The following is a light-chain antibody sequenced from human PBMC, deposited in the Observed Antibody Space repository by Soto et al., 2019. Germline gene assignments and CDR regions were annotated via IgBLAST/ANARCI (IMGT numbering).Light chain of an antibody. Sequence: EIVMTQSPATLSVSPGERATLSCRASQSVSSNLAWYQQKPGQAPRLLIYGASTRATGVPARFSGGGSGTEFTLTISILQSEDFAVYYCQHYNNWPPWTFGQGTKVEIK. V-gene: IGKV3-15*01. CDR2: GAS. CDR3: QHYNNWPPWT. CDR1: QSVSSN. J-gene: IGKJ1*01.